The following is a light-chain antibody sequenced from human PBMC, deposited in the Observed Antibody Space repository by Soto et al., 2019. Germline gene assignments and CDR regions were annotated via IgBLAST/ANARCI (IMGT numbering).Light chain of an antibody. CDR2: DAS. Sequence: DIQMTQSPSTLSASVGDRVTITCRASQSIRSWLAWYQQRPGKAPKVLVNDASSLESGVPSRFSGSGSGTEFTLTIRSLQPDDFATYYCQQYDSWPWTFGQGTKVDIK. J-gene: IGKJ1*01. CDR3: QQYDSWPWT. V-gene: IGKV1-5*01. CDR1: QSIRSW.